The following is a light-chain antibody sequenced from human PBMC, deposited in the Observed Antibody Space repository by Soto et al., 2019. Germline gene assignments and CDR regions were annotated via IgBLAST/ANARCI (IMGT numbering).Light chain of an antibody. J-gene: IGKJ1*01. CDR2: KAS. Sequence: DIPMTQSPSTLSASVGDRVTITCRASQSINSWMAWYQQKAGKAPKLLIYKASNLLTGVPSRFSGSGSGTEFTLAISGLQPDDFATYYCHQYQSYPWTFGQGTKVDIK. CDR3: HQYQSYPWT. V-gene: IGKV1-5*03. CDR1: QSINSW.